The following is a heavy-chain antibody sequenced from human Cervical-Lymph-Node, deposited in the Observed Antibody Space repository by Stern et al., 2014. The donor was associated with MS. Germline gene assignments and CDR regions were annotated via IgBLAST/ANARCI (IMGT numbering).Heavy chain of an antibody. Sequence: VQLVESGAEVKKPGSSVKVSCQTSGGTFSTFAIGWVRQAPGQGRAGMGGITPLFDATNYAQKFQGRLTITADESTRTAYMELSSLRPDDTAMYYCARGDSEAPIYYFDYWGQGTLVTVSS. J-gene: IGHJ4*02. CDR1: GGTFSTFA. D-gene: IGHD2-21*01. V-gene: IGHV1-69*01. CDR3: ARGDSEAPIYYFDY. CDR2: ITPLFDAT.